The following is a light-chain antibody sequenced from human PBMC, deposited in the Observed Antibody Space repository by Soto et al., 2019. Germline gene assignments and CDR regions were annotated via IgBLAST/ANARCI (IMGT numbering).Light chain of an antibody. V-gene: IGKV3-20*01. CDR2: GAS. J-gene: IGKJ1*01. CDR3: QQYGSSPWT. Sequence: EIVLTQSPGTLSLSPGERATLSCRASQSVSSSYLAWYQQKPGQAPRLLIYGASSRATGLPDRFSGSGSGTDFHLPISRLEPEDFAVYYCQQYGSSPWTFCQGTKVDIK. CDR1: QSVSSSY.